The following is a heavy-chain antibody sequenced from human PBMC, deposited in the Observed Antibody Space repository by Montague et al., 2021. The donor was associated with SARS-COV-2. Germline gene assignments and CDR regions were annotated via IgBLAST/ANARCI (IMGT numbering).Heavy chain of an antibody. Sequence: SETLSLTCAVYGGSFSGYYWSWIRQPPGKGLEWIGEINHSGSTNYSPSLKSRDTISVDTSKNQFSLKLSSVTAADTAVYYCARVRYYGSGTSLGMDVWGQGTTVTVSS. CDR1: GGSFSGYY. CDR2: INHSGST. J-gene: IGHJ6*02. V-gene: IGHV4-34*01. D-gene: IGHD3-10*01. CDR3: ARVRYYGSGTSLGMDV.